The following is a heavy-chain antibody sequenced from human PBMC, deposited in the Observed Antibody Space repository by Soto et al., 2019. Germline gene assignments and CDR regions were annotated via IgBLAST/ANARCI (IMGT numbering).Heavy chain of an antibody. J-gene: IGHJ4*02. CDR2: IWYDGSNK. V-gene: IGHV3-33*01. D-gene: IGHD6-13*01. CDR3: ARDPVSDSSSWFFDY. CDR1: GFTFSSYG. Sequence: VPLVESGGGVVQPGRSLRLSCAASGFTFSSYGMHWVRQAPGKGLEWVAVIWYDGSNKYYADSVKGRFTISRDNSKNTMYLQMTSLRAADTAVYYCARDPVSDSSSWFFDYWGQGTLVSVAS.